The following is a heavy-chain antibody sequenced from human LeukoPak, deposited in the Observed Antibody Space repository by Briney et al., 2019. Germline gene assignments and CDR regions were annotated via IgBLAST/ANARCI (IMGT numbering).Heavy chain of an antibody. CDR2: IYPGDSDT. CDR3: ARLRVATILADAFYI. Sequence: GESLKISCKASGYSFTSYWSGWVRQMPGKGLEWMGIIYPGDSDTSYSPSFQGQVTVSADKSLSTAYLQWSSLKASDTAMYYCARLRVATILADAFYIWGQGTMVTVSS. V-gene: IGHV5-51*01. CDR1: GYSFTSYW. J-gene: IGHJ3*02. D-gene: IGHD5-12*01.